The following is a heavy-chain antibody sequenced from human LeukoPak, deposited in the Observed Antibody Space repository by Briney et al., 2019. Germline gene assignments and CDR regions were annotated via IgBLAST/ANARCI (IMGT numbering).Heavy chain of an antibody. CDR2: ISGSGGST. J-gene: IGHJ4*02. V-gene: IGHV3-23*01. CDR3: AKLGKRAIVVVVAANSFFDY. Sequence: GGTLRLSCAASGFTFSSYGMSWVRQAPGKGLEWVSAISGSGGSTYYADSVKGRLTISRDNSKNTLYLQMNSLRAEDTAVYYCAKLGKRAIVVVVAANSFFDYWGQGTLVTVSS. CDR1: GFTFSSYG. D-gene: IGHD2-15*01.